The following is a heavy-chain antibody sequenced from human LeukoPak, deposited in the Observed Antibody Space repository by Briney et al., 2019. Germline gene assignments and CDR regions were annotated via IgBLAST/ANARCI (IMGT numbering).Heavy chain of an antibody. J-gene: IGHJ4*02. CDR3: ARRGFGTTRNFDY. D-gene: IGHD1-14*01. Sequence: GESLRISCQGFGYTFTTSWIGWVRQLPGKGLEWMGIIYPDDFETRYSPSFQGQVTISADKSISTAYLQWSSLKASDTAMYYCARRGFGTTRNFDYWGQGTLVTVSS. CDR1: GYTFTTSW. CDR2: IYPDDFET. V-gene: IGHV5-51*01.